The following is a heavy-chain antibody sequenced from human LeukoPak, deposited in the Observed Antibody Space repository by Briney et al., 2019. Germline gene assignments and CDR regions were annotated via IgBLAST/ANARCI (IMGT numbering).Heavy chain of an antibody. D-gene: IGHD6-19*01. V-gene: IGHV4-34*01. CDR3: ARGSRERYSSGPRAFFFDY. J-gene: IGHJ4*02. CDR1: GVSFSGYY. Sequence: PSETLSLTCAVYGVSFSGYYWSWIRQPPGKGLEWIGEINHSGSTNYNPSLKSRVTISVDTSKNQFSLKLSSVTAADTAVYYCARGSRERYSSGPRAFFFDYWGQGTLVTVSS. CDR2: INHSGST.